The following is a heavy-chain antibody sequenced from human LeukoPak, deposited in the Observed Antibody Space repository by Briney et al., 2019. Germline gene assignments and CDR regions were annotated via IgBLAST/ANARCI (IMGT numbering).Heavy chain of an antibody. V-gene: IGHV4-4*02. CDR2: IYHSGST. D-gene: IGHD2-2*01. Sequence: SGTLSLTCAVSGGSISSSNWWSWVRQPPGKGLEWIGEIYHSGSTNYNPSLKSRVTIVVDKSKNHFSLNLSSVTAADTAVYYCARRRRYCSSTSCYGNPFDYWGQGTLVTVSS. J-gene: IGHJ4*02. CDR1: GGSISSSNW. CDR3: ARRRRYCSSTSCYGNPFDY.